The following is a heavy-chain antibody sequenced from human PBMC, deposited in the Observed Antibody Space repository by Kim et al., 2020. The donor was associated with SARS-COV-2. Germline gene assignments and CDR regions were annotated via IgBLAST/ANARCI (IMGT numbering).Heavy chain of an antibody. J-gene: IGHJ4*02. CDR2: IYYSGNT. V-gene: IGHV4-39*01. CDR3: ARLRAENSGY. D-gene: IGHD1-26*01. Sequence: SETLSLTCTVSGGSISSRSYYWGWSRQPPGKGLEWIGTIYYSGNTYYHPHLKSRLTISVDTSKNQFPLKLSSVTAADTAVYYCARLRAENSGYWGQGTLVTVSS. CDR1: GGSISSRSYY.